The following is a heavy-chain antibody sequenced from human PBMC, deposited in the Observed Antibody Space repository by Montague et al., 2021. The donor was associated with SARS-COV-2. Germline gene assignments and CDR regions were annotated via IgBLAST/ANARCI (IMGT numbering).Heavy chain of an antibody. J-gene: IGHJ5*02. CDR2: MKPDGSEK. Sequence: SLRLSCAASGFTFSTSWMIWVRQAPGNGLEWVANMKPDGSEKYYVDSVKGRFTTSRDNAKNSLYLQMSSLRAEDTAVYYCARGHGITWGQGTLVTVSS. D-gene: IGHD1-26*01. V-gene: IGHV3-7*04. CDR1: GFTFSTSW. CDR3: ARGHGIT.